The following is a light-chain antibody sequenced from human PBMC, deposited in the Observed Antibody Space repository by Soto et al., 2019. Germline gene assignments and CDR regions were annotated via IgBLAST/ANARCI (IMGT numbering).Light chain of an antibody. J-gene: IGKJ3*01. V-gene: IGKV3-11*01. CDR2: DAS. CDR3: QQRF. Sequence: EVVLTQSPGTLSLSPGERATLSCRASQNVSSYVAWCQQKPGQSPRLLIYDASKRATGIPARFSGSGSGADFTLTISSLEPEDFAFYYCQQRFFGPGTKVDIK. CDR1: QNVSSY.